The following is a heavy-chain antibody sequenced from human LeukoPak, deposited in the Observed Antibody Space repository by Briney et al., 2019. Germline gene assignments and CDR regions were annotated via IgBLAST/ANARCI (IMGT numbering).Heavy chain of an antibody. J-gene: IGHJ4*02. CDR2: IWYDGSKK. CDR1: GFAFSSYG. V-gene: IGHV3-33*01. Sequence: GRSLRLSCAASGFAFSSYGMHWVRQAPGKGLEWVAVIWYDGSKKYYADSVKGRSTISRDNSKNTVDLQMNSLRAEDTAMYYCARVHVSYLDCWGQGTLVTVSS. CDR3: ARVHVSYLDC.